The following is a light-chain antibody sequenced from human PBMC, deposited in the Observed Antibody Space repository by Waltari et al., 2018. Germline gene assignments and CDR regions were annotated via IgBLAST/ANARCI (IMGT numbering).Light chain of an antibody. CDR2: SAS. V-gene: IGKV3-11*01. CDR3: QQRSSWPRT. J-gene: IGKJ1*01. Sequence: SCRASQSVSYSLAWYQQKPGQTPRLLSYSASNRATGIPARFSGSGSGSDFTLTIISLEPEDFSVYYCQQRSSWPRTFGQGTKVEIK. CDR1: QSVSYS.